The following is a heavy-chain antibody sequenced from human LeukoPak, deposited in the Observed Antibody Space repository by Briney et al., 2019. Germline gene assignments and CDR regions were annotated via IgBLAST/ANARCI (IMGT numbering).Heavy chain of an antibody. Sequence: GGSLRLSCAASGFTFDDYDMIWVRQAPGKGLEWVSYITWNGVGTAYADSMKGRFTVSRDNVKNSLFLQMDSLRAEDTALYYCARSMTTVTTRFFGLWGRGTLVTVSS. CDR3: ARSMTTVTTRFFGL. CDR1: GFTFDDYD. J-gene: IGHJ2*01. CDR2: ITWNGVGT. V-gene: IGHV3-20*04. D-gene: IGHD4-17*01.